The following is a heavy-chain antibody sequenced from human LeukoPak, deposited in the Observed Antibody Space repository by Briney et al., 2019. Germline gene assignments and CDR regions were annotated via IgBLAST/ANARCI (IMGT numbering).Heavy chain of an antibody. V-gene: IGHV3-23*01. D-gene: IGHD5-18*01. Sequence: GGSLRLSCAASGFTFSSYAMNWVRQTPGKGLEWVSTARASGSATYYADSVKGRFTISRDNSKNTLYLQMNSLRAEDTAVYYCAKDSWLIQLWLEYWGQGTLVTVSS. CDR3: AKDSWLIQLWLEY. CDR1: GFTFSSYA. CDR2: ARASGSAT. J-gene: IGHJ4*02.